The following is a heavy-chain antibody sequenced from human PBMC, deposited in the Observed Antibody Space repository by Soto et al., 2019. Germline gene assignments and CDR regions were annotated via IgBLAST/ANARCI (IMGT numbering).Heavy chain of an antibody. CDR1: GGYLPTGRSY. CDR3: ARARFQVLYGKPYFDS. J-gene: IGHJ4*02. V-gene: IGHV4-31*11. CDR2: IYNSGNT. D-gene: IGHD2-2*02. Sequence: PSETLSLACAESGGYLPTGRSYWSLIGQHPGKGLEWIGNIYNSGNTHYHPSLKTRITISVDTSKNHFSLMVDCVTAADTAVYYCARARFQVLYGKPYFDSWGQGTLVTVSS.